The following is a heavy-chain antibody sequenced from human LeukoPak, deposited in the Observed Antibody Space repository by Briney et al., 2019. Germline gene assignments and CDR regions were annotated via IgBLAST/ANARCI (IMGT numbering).Heavy chain of an antibody. D-gene: IGHD3-3*01. Sequence: GGSLRLSCAASGFTFSSYGMHWVRHAPGKGLEWVAVISYDGSNKYYADSVKGRFTISRDNSKNTLYLQMNSLRAEDTAVYYCAKLTVFGVVTKDYGMDVWGQGTTVTVSS. CDR3: AKLTVFGVVTKDYGMDV. CDR2: ISYDGSNK. CDR1: GFTFSSYG. V-gene: IGHV3-30*18. J-gene: IGHJ6*02.